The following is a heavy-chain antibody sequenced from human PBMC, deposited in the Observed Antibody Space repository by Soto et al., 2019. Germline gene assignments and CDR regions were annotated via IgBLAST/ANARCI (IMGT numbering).Heavy chain of an antibody. CDR1: GFTFSSYG. J-gene: IGHJ6*02. CDR2: IWYDGSNK. Sequence: LRLSCAASGFTFSSYGMHWVRQAPGKGLEWVAVIWYDGSNKYYADSVKGRFTISRDNSKNTLYLQMNSLRAEDTAVYYCARVDYDFWSGYRNPLYYYYGMDVWGQGTTVTVSS. D-gene: IGHD3-3*01. CDR3: ARVDYDFWSGYRNPLYYYYGMDV. V-gene: IGHV3-33*01.